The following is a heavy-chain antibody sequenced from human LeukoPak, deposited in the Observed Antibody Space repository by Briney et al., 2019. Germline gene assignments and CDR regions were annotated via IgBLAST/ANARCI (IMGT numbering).Heavy chain of an antibody. CDR2: ISSSSSYI. J-gene: IGHJ6*03. Sequence: PGGSLRLSCAASGFTFSSYSMNWVRQAPGKGLEWVSSISSSSSYIYYADSVKGRFTISRDNAKNSLYLQMNSLRAEDTAVYYCARWGEYSSPGGNYYYMDVWGKGTTVTVSS. CDR1: GFTFSSYS. V-gene: IGHV3-21*01. CDR3: ARWGEYSSPGGNYYYMDV. D-gene: IGHD6-6*01.